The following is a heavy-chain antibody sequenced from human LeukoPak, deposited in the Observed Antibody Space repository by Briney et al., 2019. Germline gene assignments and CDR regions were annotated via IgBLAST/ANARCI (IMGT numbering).Heavy chain of an antibody. D-gene: IGHD6-13*01. CDR1: GFTFSSYA. J-gene: IGHJ4*02. Sequence: GGSPRLSCAASGFTFSSYAMHWVRQAPGKGLEWVAVISYDGSNKYYADSVKGRFTISRDNSKNTLYLQMNSLRAEDTAVYYCARVCKDASSWYIDYWGQGTLVTVSS. V-gene: IGHV3-30*04. CDR2: ISYDGSNK. CDR3: ARVCKDASSWYIDY.